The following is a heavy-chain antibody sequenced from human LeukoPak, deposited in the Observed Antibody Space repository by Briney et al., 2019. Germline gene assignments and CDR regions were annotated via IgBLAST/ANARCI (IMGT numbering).Heavy chain of an antibody. CDR3: TKGSGIQHFNWYYP. Sequence: GESLIPSRTASGFTFSSDAVNWIRQAPGKGLEWVSGISGSGDGTYYADSVKGRFTISSDNSKNTLSLQMNSLRADDTALYFCTKGSGIQHFNWYYPWGQGTLVTVSS. CDR2: ISGSGDGT. J-gene: IGHJ5*02. D-gene: IGHD6-13*01. V-gene: IGHV3-23*01. CDR1: GFTFSSDA.